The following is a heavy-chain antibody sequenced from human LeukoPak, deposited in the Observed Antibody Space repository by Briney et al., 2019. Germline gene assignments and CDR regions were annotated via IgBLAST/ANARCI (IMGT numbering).Heavy chain of an antibody. CDR1: GFTFSSYA. J-gene: IGHJ4*02. V-gene: IGHV3-23*01. CDR2: ISGSGGST. CDR3: AKFNGGYPIFDY. D-gene: IGHD4-17*01. Sequence: GGSLRLSCAASGFTFSSYAMSWVRQAPGKGLEWVSAISGSGGSTYFADSVKGRFTISRDNSKNTLYLQMNSLRAEDTAVYYCAKFNGGYPIFDYWGQGTLVTVSS.